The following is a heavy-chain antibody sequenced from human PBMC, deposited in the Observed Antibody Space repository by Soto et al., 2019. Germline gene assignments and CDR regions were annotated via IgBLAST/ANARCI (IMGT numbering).Heavy chain of an antibody. CDR2: IDYSGST. CDR1: GGSISSYY. D-gene: IGHD1-26*01. CDR3: ARGYGGNLDY. V-gene: IGHV4-59*08. J-gene: IGHJ4*02. Sequence: QVQLQESGPGLVKPSETLSLTCTVSGGSISSYYWSWIRQPPGKGLEWIGYIDYSGSTNYNPSLKSRVTISVDTSKNRFSLTLSSVTAAGAAVYYGARGYGGNLDYWGQGTLVTVSS.